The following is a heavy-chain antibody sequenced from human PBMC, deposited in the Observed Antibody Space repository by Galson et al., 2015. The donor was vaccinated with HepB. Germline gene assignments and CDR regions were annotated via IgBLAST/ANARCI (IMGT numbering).Heavy chain of an antibody. V-gene: IGHV3-21*01. CDR2: ISSSSSYI. CDR1: GFTFSSYS. Sequence: SLRLSCAASGFTFSSYSMNWVRQAPGKGLEWVSSISSSSSYIYYADSVKGRFTISRDNAKNSLYLQMNSLRAEDTAVYYCARAGWLRLLGYYGMDVWGQGTTVTVSS. J-gene: IGHJ6*02. CDR3: ARAGWLRLLGYYGMDV. D-gene: IGHD5-12*01.